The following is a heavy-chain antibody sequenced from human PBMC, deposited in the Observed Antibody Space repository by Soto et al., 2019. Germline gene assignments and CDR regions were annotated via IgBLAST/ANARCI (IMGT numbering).Heavy chain of an antibody. V-gene: IGHV3-21*01. Sequence: EVQLVESGGGLVKPGGSLRLSCAASGFTFSSYSMNWVRQAPGKGLEWVSSISSSSSYIYYADSVKGRFTISRDNAKNSLYLQMNSLRAEDTAVYYCAREHSSSWFRSYYYYGMDVWGQGTTVTVSS. CDR2: ISSSSSYI. CDR1: GFTFSSYS. J-gene: IGHJ6*02. CDR3: AREHSSSWFRSYYYYGMDV. D-gene: IGHD6-13*01.